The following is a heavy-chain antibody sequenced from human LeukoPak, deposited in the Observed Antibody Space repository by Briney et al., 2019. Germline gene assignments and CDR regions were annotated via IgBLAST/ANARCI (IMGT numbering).Heavy chain of an antibody. D-gene: IGHD6-13*01. V-gene: IGHV4-31*03. CDR3: ARADISSYGHFGY. CDR1: GGSISSGGYY. J-gene: IGHJ4*02. Sequence: SETLSLTCTVSGGSISSGGYYWSWIRQHPGKGLEWIGYIYYSGSTYYNPSLKSRVTISVDTSKNQFSLKLSSVTAADTAVYYCARADISSYGHFGYWGQGTLVTVSS. CDR2: IYYSGST.